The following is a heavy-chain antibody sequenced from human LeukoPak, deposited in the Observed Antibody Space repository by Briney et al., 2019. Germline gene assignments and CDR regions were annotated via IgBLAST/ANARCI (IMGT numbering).Heavy chain of an antibody. CDR3: AKGKINHDGAFDV. Sequence: PGGSLRLSCAASGFSFNSYAMSWVRQAPGKRLEWVSGLTNSGGQTYYADAVKGRFTISRDNFKKKVYLQMDSLGVDDTAIYYCAKGKINHDGAFDVWGQGTRVTVSS. V-gene: IGHV3-23*01. CDR2: LTNSGGQT. D-gene: IGHD1-14*01. CDR1: GFSFNSYA. J-gene: IGHJ3*01.